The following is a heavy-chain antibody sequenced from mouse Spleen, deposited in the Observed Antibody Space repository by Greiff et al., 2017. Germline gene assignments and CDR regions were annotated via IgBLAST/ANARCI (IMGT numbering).Heavy chain of an antibody. J-gene: IGHJ4*01. Sequence: VQLQESGAELVKPGASVKLSCKTSGYTFTSYWIQWVKQRPGQGLGWIGEIFPGTGTTYYNEKFKGKATLTIDTSSSTAYMQLSSLTSEDSAVYICAREEAMDYWGQGTSVTVSS. CDR3: AREEAMDY. V-gene: IGHV1S132*01. CDR2: IFPGTGTT. CDR1: GYTFTSYW.